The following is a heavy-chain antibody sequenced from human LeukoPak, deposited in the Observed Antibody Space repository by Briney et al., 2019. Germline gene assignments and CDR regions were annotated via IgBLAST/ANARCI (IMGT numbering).Heavy chain of an antibody. Sequence: SQTLSLTCTVSGGSISSGDYYWSWIRQHPGKGLEWIGYIYYSGTTYYNPSLKSRVTISVDTSKDQFSLKLTSVTAADTAVYYCARRSTVTTGYYFDYWGQGTLVTVS. J-gene: IGHJ4*02. D-gene: IGHD4-17*01. V-gene: IGHV4-31*03. CDR2: IYYSGTT. CDR1: GGSISSGDYY. CDR3: ARRSTVTTGYYFDY.